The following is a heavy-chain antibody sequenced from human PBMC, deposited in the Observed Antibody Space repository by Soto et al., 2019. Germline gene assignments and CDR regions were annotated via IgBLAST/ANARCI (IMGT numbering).Heavy chain of an antibody. CDR1: GFSLTTTGAG. V-gene: IGHV2-5*02. J-gene: IGHJ1*01. D-gene: IGHD1-26*01. Sequence: QITVRESDPSLVKPTETLTLNCTFSGFSLTTTGAGVGWIRQPPGKRLEWLAVVFWDDGERYSPALKSRVTNAKDTSNNQVVLTMTNMDPVDTATYYWTQVYGSGSGRWYYPSWDQGTLVTVSS. CDR2: VFWDDGE. CDR3: TQVYGSGSGRWYYPS.